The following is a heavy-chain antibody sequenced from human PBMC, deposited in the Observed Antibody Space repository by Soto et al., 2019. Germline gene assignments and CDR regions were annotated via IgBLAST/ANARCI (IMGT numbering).Heavy chain of an antibody. CDR2: ISYDGSNK. CDR3: ARDPFWSGYYALDY. Sequence: PGGSLRLSCAASGFTFSSYAMHWVRQAPGKGLEWVAVISYDGSNKYYADSVKGRFTISRDNSKNTLYLQMNSLRAEDTAVYYCARDPFWSGYYALDYWGQGTLVTVSS. CDR1: GFTFSSYA. D-gene: IGHD3-3*01. V-gene: IGHV3-30-3*01. J-gene: IGHJ4*02.